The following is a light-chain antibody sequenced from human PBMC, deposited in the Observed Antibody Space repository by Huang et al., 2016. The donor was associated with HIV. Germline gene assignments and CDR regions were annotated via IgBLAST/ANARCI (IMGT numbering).Light chain of an antibody. J-gene: IGKJ2*01. V-gene: IGKV3-15*01. CDR1: QSVSSN. Sequence: EIVMTQSPDTLSVSPGERATLSCRASQSVSSNLAWYQQKPGQAPGLLIFGSSTRATGIPARFSGSGSGTEFTLTISSLQSEDCAVYYCQQYDNWPPYTFGQGTKLEIK. CDR3: QQYDNWPPYT. CDR2: GSS.